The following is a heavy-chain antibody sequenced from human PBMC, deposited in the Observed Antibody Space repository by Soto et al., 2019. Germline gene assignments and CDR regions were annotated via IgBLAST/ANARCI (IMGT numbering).Heavy chain of an antibody. CDR3: ARDQDIVVVPAAIPLGWFDP. J-gene: IGHJ5*02. CDR2: IWYDGSNK. D-gene: IGHD2-2*02. CDR1: GFTFSSYG. Sequence: GGSLRLSCAASGFTFSSYGMHWVRQAPGKGLEWVAVIWYDGSNKYYADSVKGRFTISRDNSKNTLYLQMNSLRAEDTAVYYCARDQDIVVVPAAIPLGWFDPWGQGTLVTSPQ. V-gene: IGHV3-33*01.